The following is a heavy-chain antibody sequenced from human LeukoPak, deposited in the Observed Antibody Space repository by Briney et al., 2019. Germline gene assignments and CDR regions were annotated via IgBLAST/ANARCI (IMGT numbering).Heavy chain of an antibody. Sequence: GGSLRLSCAASGFTFSSYAMHWVRQAPGKGLGWVAVISYDGSNKYYADSVKGRFTISRDNSKNTLYLQMNSLRAEDTAVYYCARAPLEWLPNWFDPWGQGTLVTVSS. CDR2: ISYDGSNK. CDR1: GFTFSSYA. J-gene: IGHJ5*02. D-gene: IGHD3-3*01. V-gene: IGHV3-30-3*01. CDR3: ARAPLEWLPNWFDP.